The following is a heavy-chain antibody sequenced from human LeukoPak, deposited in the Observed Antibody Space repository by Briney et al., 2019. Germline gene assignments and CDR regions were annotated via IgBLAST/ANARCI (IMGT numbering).Heavy chain of an antibody. CDR2: INPNSGGT. CDR3: ARLRITGGTGWASVRPPDY. J-gene: IGHJ4*02. D-gene: IGHD2-15*01. Sequence: ASVKVSCKASGYTFTGYYMHWVRQAPGQGLEWMGWINPNSGGTNYAQKFQGRVTVTRDTSISTAYMELSRLRSDDTAVYYCARLRITGGTGWASVRPPDYWGQGTLVTVSS. CDR1: GYTFTGYY. V-gene: IGHV1-2*02.